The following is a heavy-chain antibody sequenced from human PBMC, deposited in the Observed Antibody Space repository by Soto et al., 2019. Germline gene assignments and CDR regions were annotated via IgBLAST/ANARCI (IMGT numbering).Heavy chain of an antibody. D-gene: IGHD3-10*01. CDR2: ISSSSSYI. Sequence: GGSLRLSCAASGFTFSSYSMNWVRQAPGKGLEWVSSISSSSSYIYYADSVKGRFTISRDNAKNSLYLQMNSLRAEDTAVYYCVRYYGSGDGSAFDIWGQGTMVTVSS. V-gene: IGHV3-21*01. J-gene: IGHJ3*02. CDR3: VRYYGSGDGSAFDI. CDR1: GFTFSSYS.